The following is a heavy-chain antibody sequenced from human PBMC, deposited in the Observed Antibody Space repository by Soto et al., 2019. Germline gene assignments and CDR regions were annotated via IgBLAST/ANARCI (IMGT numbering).Heavy chain of an antibody. CDR3: ARAVPVDTAMVSTPNLHYYLLDV. CDR2: ISSSSSYI. J-gene: IGHJ6*02. Sequence: PGGSLRLSCAASGFTFSSYSMNWVRQAPGKGLEWVSSISSSSSYIYYADSVKGRFTISRDNAKNSLYLQMNSLRAEDTAVYYCARAVPVDTAMVSTPNLHYYLLDVWGQGTTVIVSS. CDR1: GFTFSSYS. V-gene: IGHV3-21*01. D-gene: IGHD5-18*01.